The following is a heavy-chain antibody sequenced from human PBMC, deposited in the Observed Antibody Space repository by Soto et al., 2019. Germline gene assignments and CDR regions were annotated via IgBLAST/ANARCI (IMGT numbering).Heavy chain of an antibody. V-gene: IGHV3-15*07. J-gene: IGHJ6*02. D-gene: IGHD3-9*01. CDR1: GLTFNNAW. CDR3: TTPYNDIRGMDV. CDR2: IKSKTDGATI. Sequence: PGGSLRLSCAASGLTFNNAWRNRVRQAPGKGTEWVGRIKSKTDGATIDYAAPVKCRFTISRDDSKNILYLQMNSLRTEDTAVYYCTTPYNDIRGMDVWGQGTTVTVSS.